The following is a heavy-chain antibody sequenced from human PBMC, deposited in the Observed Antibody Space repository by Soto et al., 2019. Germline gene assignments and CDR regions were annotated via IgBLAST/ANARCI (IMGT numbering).Heavy chain of an antibody. CDR1: GGSFSGYY. V-gene: IGHV3-23*01. CDR3: AKARAQHYDFWSGYPVDY. D-gene: IGHD3-3*01. J-gene: IGHJ4*02. Sequence: ETLSLTCAVYGGSFSGYYWSWIRQPPGKGLEWVSAISGSGGSTYYADSVKGRFTISRDNSKNTLYLQMNSLRAEDTAVYYCAKARAQHYDFWSGYPVDYWGQGTLVTVSS. CDR2: ISGSGGST.